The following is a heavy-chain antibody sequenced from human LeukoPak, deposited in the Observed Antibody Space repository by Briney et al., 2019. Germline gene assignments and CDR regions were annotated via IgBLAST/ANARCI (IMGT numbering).Heavy chain of an antibody. Sequence: GGSLRLSCAASGFTFSSYEMNWVRQAPGKGLEWVSYISSSGSTIYYADSVKGRFTISRDNAKNSLYLQMNSPRAEDTAVYYCAREAVASGPYSSSSGWFDPWGQGTLVTVSS. V-gene: IGHV3-48*03. CDR2: ISSSGSTI. CDR1: GFTFSSYE. J-gene: IGHJ5*02. D-gene: IGHD6-13*01. CDR3: AREAVASGPYSSSSGWFDP.